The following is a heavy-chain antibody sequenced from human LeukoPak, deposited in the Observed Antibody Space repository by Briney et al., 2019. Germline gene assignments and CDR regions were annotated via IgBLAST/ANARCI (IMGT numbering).Heavy chain of an antibody. D-gene: IGHD3-3*01. J-gene: IGHJ4*02. CDR2: ISSSSSYI. Sequence: GGSLRLSWAASGFTFSSYSMNWVRQAPGKGLEWVSSISSSSSYIYYADSVKGRFTISRDNAKNSLYLQMNSLRAEDTAVYYCARDRAWNYFDYWGQGTLVTVSS. CDR3: ARDRAWNYFDY. CDR1: GFTFSSYS. V-gene: IGHV3-21*01.